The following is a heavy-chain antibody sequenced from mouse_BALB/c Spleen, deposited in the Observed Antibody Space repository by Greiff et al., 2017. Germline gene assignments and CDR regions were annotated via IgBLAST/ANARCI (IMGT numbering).Heavy chain of an antibody. V-gene: IGHV3-6*02. CDR2: ISYDGSN. D-gene: IGHD2-3*01. CDR1: GYSITSGYY. Sequence: VQLQQSGPGLVKPSQSLSLTCSVTGYSITSGYYWNWIRQFPGNKLEWMGYISYDGSNNYNPSLKNRISITRDTSKNQFFLKLNSVTTEDTATYYCASYDGYWYYCDYWGQGTTLTVSS. CDR3: ASYDGYWYYCDY. J-gene: IGHJ2*01.